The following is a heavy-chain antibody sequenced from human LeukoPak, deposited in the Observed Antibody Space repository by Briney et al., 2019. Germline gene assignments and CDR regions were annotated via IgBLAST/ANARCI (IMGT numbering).Heavy chain of an antibody. D-gene: IGHD6-19*01. J-gene: IGHJ4*02. Sequence: SETLSLTCAVYGGSFSGYYWSWIRQPPGKGLEWIGEINHSGSTNYNPPLKSRVTISVDTSKNQFSLKLSSVTAADTAVYYCASSGIAVAGTWFDYWGQGTLVTVSS. CDR3: ASSGIAVAGTWFDY. CDR2: INHSGST. CDR1: GGSFSGYY. V-gene: IGHV4-34*01.